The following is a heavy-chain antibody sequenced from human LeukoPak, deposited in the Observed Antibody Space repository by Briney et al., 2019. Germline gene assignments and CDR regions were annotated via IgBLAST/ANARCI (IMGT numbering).Heavy chain of an antibody. D-gene: IGHD2-2*01. CDR3: ARDRFQGNQPYGMDV. CDR2: IWYDGTNK. J-gene: IGHJ6*02. CDR1: GFTFSSYG. V-gene: IGHV3-33*01. Sequence: GGSLRLSCAASGFTFSSYGMHWVRQAPGKGLEWVALIWYDGTNKYYADSVKGRFTISRDNSKNTLYLQMNSLRAEDTAVYYCARDRFQGNQPYGMDVWGQGTTVTVSS.